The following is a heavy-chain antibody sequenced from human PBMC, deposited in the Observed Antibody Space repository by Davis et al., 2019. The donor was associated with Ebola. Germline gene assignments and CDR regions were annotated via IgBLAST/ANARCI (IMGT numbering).Heavy chain of an antibody. J-gene: IGHJ6*03. D-gene: IGHD1-26*01. Sequence: MPSETLSLTCTVASGSVNGNVYSWNWIRQSPEKGLEWIGFIYNRGTTNYNPSLNSRVTISKDTSRNQFSLELRSVTAADTAVYYCAALFSGSYLAYVDVWGKGTTVTVS. CDR3: AALFSGSYLAYVDV. CDR1: SGSVNGNVYS. CDR2: IYNRGTT. V-gene: IGHV4-61*08.